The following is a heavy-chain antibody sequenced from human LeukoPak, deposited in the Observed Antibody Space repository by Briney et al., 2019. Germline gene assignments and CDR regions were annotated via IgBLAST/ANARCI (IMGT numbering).Heavy chain of an antibody. V-gene: IGHV1-18*01. J-gene: IGHJ3*02. CDR1: GYTFTSYG. CDR3: ARIQSAGTSDAFDI. CDR2: TSGYNGHT. Sequence: ASVKVSFKASGYTFTSYGISWVRQAPGQGLEWMGWTSGYNGHTKYAQKFHDRVTLTTDTSTSTAYMEMRSLRSDDTAVYYCARIQSAGTSDAFDIWGQGTMLTVS. D-gene: IGHD3-10*01.